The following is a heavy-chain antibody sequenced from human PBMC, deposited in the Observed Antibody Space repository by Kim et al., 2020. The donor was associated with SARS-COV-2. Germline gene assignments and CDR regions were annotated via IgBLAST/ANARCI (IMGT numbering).Heavy chain of an antibody. J-gene: IGHJ5*02. D-gene: IGHD3-10*01. CDR2: ISYDGSNK. CDR1: GFTFSSYG. CDR3: AKDRWGTMVRGVLWFDP. Sequence: GGSLRLSCAASGFTFSSYGMHWVRQAPGKGLEWVAVISYDGSNKYYADSVKGRFTISRDNSKNTLYLQMNSLRAEDTAVYYCAKDRWGTMVRGVLWFDP. V-gene: IGHV3-30*18.